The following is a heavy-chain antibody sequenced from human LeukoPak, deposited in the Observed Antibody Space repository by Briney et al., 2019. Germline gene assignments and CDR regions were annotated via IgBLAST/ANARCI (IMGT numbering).Heavy chain of an antibody. Sequence: GGSLRLSCAASGFTFSSDAMSWVRQAPGKGLEWVSAISGSGGSTYYADSVKGRFTISRDNSKNTLYLQMNSLRAEDTAVYYCAKGSITILASASDYWGQGTLVTVSS. CDR3: AKGSITILASASDY. CDR2: ISGSGGST. D-gene: IGHD6-25*01. CDR1: GFTFSSDA. V-gene: IGHV3-23*01. J-gene: IGHJ4*02.